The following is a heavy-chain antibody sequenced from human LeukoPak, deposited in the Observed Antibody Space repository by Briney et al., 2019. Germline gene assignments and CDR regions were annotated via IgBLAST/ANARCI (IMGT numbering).Heavy chain of an antibody. CDR1: GGSFSGYY. CDR2: IYYSGST. Sequence: SETLSLTCAVYGGSFSGYYWSWIRQPPGKGLEWIGYIYYSGSTNYNPSLKSRVTISVDTSKNQFSLKLSSVTAADTAVYYCARVGIDDAFDIWGQGTMVTVSS. CDR3: ARVGIDDAFDI. J-gene: IGHJ3*02. D-gene: IGHD2/OR15-2a*01. V-gene: IGHV4-59*01.